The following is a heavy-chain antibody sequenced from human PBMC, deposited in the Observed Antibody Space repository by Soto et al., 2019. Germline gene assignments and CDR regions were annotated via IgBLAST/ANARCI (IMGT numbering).Heavy chain of an antibody. V-gene: IGHV1-18*01. CDR3: ARDLLRYFDWFIMGRRADGMDV. Sequence: VASVNVSCKASGYTFTSYGISWVRQAPGQGLEWMGWISAYNGNTNYAQKLQGRVTMTTDTSTSTAYMELRSLRSGDTAVYYCARDLLRYFDWFIMGRRADGMDVWGQGTTVTVSS. CDR2: ISAYNGNT. CDR1: GYTFTSYG. D-gene: IGHD3-9*01. J-gene: IGHJ6*02.